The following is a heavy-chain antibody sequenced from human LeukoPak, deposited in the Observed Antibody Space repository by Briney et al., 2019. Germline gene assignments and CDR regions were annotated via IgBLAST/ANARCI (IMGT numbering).Heavy chain of an antibody. CDR1: EFTFSSYG. Sequence: GGSLRLSCAASEFTFSSYGMHWVRQAPGKGLEWVAVIWYDGSNKYYADSVKGRFTISRDNSKNTLYLQMNSLRAEDTAVYYCAREAAVAGTSWYYYYYYGIDVWGQGTTVTVSS. CDR3: AREAAVAGTSWYYYYYYGIDV. D-gene: IGHD6-19*01. V-gene: IGHV3-33*01. J-gene: IGHJ6*02. CDR2: IWYDGSNK.